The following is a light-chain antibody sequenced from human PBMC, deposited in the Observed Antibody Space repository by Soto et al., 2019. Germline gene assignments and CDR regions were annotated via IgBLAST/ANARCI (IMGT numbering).Light chain of an antibody. Sequence: DIQMTQSPSSLSASVGDRVTITCRASQSISSYLNWYQQKPGKAPKLLIYAASSLQSGVPSRFSGSGSGTDFTLTISSLQPEDFATYYCQQRYSTRYAIGQGTKLEI. J-gene: IGKJ2*01. CDR2: AAS. V-gene: IGKV1-39*01. CDR1: QSISSY. CDR3: QQRYSTRYA.